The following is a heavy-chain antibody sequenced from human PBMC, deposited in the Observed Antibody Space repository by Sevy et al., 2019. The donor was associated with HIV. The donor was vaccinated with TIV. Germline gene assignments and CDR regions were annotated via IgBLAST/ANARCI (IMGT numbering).Heavy chain of an antibody. V-gene: IGHV1-2*02. Sequence: ASVKVSCKASGYTFTDYYIHWVRQAPGQGLEWMGWINPHTGGTNFAQKFQGRVTMTRDTSISTAYLDLSRLRSDDTAIYYCARGDSLVVPPATVDYWGQGTLVTVSS. J-gene: IGHJ4*02. CDR2: INPHTGGT. D-gene: IGHD2-2*01. CDR1: GYTFTDYY. CDR3: ARGDSLVVPPATVDY.